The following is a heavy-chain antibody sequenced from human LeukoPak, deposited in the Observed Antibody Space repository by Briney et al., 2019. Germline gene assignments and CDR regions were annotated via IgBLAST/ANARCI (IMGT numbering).Heavy chain of an antibody. D-gene: IGHD7-27*01. CDR2: IYYSGST. V-gene: IGHV4-39*07. CDR1: GGSISSSSYY. Sequence: PSETLSLTCTVSGGSISSSSYYWGWIRQPPGKGLEWIGSIYYSGSTYYNPSLKSRVTISVDTSKNQFSLKLSSVTAADTAVYYCARDSNWGTLFDYWGQGTLVTVSS. J-gene: IGHJ4*02. CDR3: ARDSNWGTLFDY.